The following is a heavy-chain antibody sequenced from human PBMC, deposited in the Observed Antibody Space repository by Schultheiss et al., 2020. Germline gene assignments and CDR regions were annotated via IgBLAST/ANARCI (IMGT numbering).Heavy chain of an antibody. V-gene: IGHV4-59*08. D-gene: IGHD5-12*01. Sequence: SETLSLTCTVSGGSISSYYWSWIRQPPGKGLEWIGYIYYTGSTNYNPSLKSRVTISVDTSKNQFSLKLSSVTAADTAVYYCARWRVATIYYFDYWGQGTLVTVSS. CDR3: ARWRVATIYYFDY. J-gene: IGHJ4*02. CDR1: GGSISSYY. CDR2: IYYTGST.